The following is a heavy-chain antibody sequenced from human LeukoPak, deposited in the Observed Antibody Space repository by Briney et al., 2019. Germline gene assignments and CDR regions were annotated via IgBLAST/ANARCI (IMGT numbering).Heavy chain of an antibody. V-gene: IGHV3-21*01. CDR2: IFPSGGEI. Sequence: PGGSLRLSCAASGFTFSTFAMIWVRQPPGKGLEWVSSIFPSGGEIHYADSVRGRFTISRDNAKNSLYLQMNSLRAEDTAVYYCAREHSSSWAIDYWGQGTLVTVSS. CDR1: GFTFSTFA. J-gene: IGHJ4*02. D-gene: IGHD6-13*01. CDR3: AREHSSSWAIDY.